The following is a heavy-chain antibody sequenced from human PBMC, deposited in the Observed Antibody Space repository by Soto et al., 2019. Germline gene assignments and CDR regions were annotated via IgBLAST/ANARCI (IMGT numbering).Heavy chain of an antibody. CDR2: INHSGST. D-gene: IGHD2-2*01. J-gene: IGHJ4*02. CDR3: AIPPGYCSSTSCYRLDY. V-gene: IGHV4-34*01. Sequence: PSETLSLTCAVYGGSFSGYYWSWIRQPPGKGLEWIGEINHSGSTNYNPSLKSRVTISVDTSKNQFSLKLSSATAADTAVYYCAIPPGYCSSTSCYRLDYWGQGTLVTVSS. CDR1: GGSFSGYY.